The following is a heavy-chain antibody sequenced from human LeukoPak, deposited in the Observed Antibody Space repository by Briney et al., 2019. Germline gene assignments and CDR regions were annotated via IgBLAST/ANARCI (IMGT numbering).Heavy chain of an antibody. D-gene: IGHD1-26*01. CDR2: ISGSGGST. CDR3: AKDLSGSYHYFDY. Sequence: GGSLRLSCAASGFTVSSNYMSWVRQAPGKGLEWVSAISGSGGSTYYADSVKGRFTISRDNSKNTLYLQMNSLRAEDTAVYYCAKDLSGSYHYFDYWGQGTLVTVSS. J-gene: IGHJ4*02. V-gene: IGHV3-23*01. CDR1: GFTVSSNY.